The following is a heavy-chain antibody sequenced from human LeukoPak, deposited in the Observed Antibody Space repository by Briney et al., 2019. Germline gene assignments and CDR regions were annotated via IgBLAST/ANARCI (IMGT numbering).Heavy chain of an antibody. Sequence: SETLSLTCTVSGGSISSSSYYWGWIRQPPGKGLEWIGSIYYSGSTYYNPSLKSRVTISVDTSKNQFSLKLSSVTAADTAVYYCARYSSGWYGGFDYWGQGTLVTVSS. CDR2: IYYSGST. J-gene: IGHJ4*02. D-gene: IGHD6-19*01. V-gene: IGHV4-39*01. CDR3: ARYSSGWYGGFDY. CDR1: GGSISSSSYY.